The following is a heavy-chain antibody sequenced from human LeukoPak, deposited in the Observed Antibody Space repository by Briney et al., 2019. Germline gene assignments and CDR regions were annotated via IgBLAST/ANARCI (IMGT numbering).Heavy chain of an antibody. J-gene: IGHJ5*02. Sequence: ASVKVSCKASGYTFTGYYMHWVRQAPGQGLEWMGWINPSSGGTNYAQKFQGWVTMTRDTSISTAYMELSRLRSDDTAVYYCARGYCSGGSCYNNWFDPWGQGTLVTVSS. D-gene: IGHD2-15*01. CDR2: INPSSGGT. CDR1: GYTFTGYY. V-gene: IGHV1-2*04. CDR3: ARGYCSGGSCYNNWFDP.